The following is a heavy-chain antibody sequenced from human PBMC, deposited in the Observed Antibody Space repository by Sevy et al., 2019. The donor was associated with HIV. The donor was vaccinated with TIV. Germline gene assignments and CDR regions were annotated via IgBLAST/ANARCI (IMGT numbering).Heavy chain of an antibody. CDR2: ISYNGRNQ. J-gene: IGHJ4*02. Sequence: GGSLRLSCAASGFSLSDHAVSWVRQTPGKGLEWLAVISYNGRNQYYADSVKGRFTIFKDDSKNTLYLQLNSLRAEDTAVYYCARFVGYCSGGRCSIIDFWGQGTLVTVSS. CDR3: ARFVGYCSGGRCSIIDF. D-gene: IGHD2-15*01. V-gene: IGHV3-30*04. CDR1: GFSLSDHA.